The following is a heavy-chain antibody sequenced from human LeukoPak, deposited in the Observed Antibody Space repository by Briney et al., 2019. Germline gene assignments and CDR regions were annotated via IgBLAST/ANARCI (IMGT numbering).Heavy chain of an antibody. D-gene: IGHD2-2*01. CDR3: AREVGGVVPAAMDY. J-gene: IGHJ4*02. CDR1: GFTFSSYW. V-gene: IGHV3-7*01. CDR2: IKQDGSEK. Sequence: PGGSLRLSCAASGFTFSSYWMSWVRQAPGKGLEWVANIKQDGSEKYYVDSVKGRFTISRDNAKNSLYLQMNSLRAEDTAVYYCAREVGGVVPAAMDYWGQGTLVTVSS.